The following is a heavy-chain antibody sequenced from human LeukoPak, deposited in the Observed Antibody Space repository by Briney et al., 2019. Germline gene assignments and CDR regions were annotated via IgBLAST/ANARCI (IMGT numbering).Heavy chain of an antibody. D-gene: IGHD3-16*01. CDR3: AREKFNYDLLHYFDY. Sequence: SETLSLTCAVSGYSISSGYYWGWIRQPPGKGLEWIGSIYHSGSTYYNPSLKGRVTISVDTSKNQFSLKLSSVTAADTAVYYCAREKFNYDLLHYFDYWGQGTLVTLCS. CDR2: IYHSGST. CDR1: GYSISSGYY. V-gene: IGHV4-38-2*02. J-gene: IGHJ4*02.